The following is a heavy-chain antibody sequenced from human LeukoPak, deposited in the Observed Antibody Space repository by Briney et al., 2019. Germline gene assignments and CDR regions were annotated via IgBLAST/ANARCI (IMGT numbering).Heavy chain of an antibody. Sequence: PSQTLSLTCTVSGGSISNGGYYWSWIRQPPGKGLEWIGYFYHSGSTNYNPSLKSRVTISVDTSKNHFSLKLSSVTAADTAVYYCARGQWLPVFDFWGQGTLVTVSS. CDR2: FYHSGST. V-gene: IGHV4-61*03. CDR3: ARGQWLPVFDF. CDR1: GGSISNGGYY. D-gene: IGHD3-22*01. J-gene: IGHJ4*02.